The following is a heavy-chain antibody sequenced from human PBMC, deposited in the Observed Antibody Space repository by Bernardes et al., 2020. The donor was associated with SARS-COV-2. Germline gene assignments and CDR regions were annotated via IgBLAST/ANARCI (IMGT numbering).Heavy chain of an antibody. CDR2: INHSGST. Sequence: SETLSLTCAVYGGSFSGYYWSWIRQPPGKGLEWIGEINHSGSTNYNPSLKSRVTISVDTSKNQFSLKLSSVTAADTAVYYCAREGGDSSGWTGSYYYYYGMDVWGQGTTVTVSS. J-gene: IGHJ6*02. CDR3: AREGGDSSGWTGSYYYYYGMDV. D-gene: IGHD6-19*01. V-gene: IGHV4-34*01. CDR1: GGSFSGYY.